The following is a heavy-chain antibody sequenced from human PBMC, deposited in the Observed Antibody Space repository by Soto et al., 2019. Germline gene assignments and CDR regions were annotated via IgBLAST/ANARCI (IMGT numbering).Heavy chain of an antibody. CDR3: SKRATGTYCDY. CDR1: GFTFSSYA. V-gene: IGHV3-23*01. J-gene: IGHJ4*02. D-gene: IGHD1-7*01. CDR2: ISGSGGST. Sequence: EVQLLESGGGLVQPGGSLRLYCAASGFTFSSYAMNWVRQAPGKGLEWVSVISGSGGSTYYADSVKGRFTISRDNSKNTLYRQMNSLRAEDSAVYYCSKRATGTYCDYWGQGTLVTVSS.